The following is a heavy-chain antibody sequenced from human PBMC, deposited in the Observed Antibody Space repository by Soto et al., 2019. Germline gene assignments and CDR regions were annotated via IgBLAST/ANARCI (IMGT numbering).Heavy chain of an antibody. CDR3: VSWVSAHFDN. CDR2: IDYSGANT. CDR1: GFTLDNG. Sequence: PGGSLRLSCAASGFTLDNGMTWVRQAPGKGLEWISTIDYSGANTHYADSVKGRFTISRDKSRNTVALQMSNLRAEDTALYYCVSWVSAHFDNWGQETLVTVSS. J-gene: IGHJ4*02. V-gene: IGHV3-23*01. D-gene: IGHD2-8*01.